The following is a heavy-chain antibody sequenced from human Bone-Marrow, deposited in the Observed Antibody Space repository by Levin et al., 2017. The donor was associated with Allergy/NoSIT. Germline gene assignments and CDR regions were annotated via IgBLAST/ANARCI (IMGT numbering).Heavy chain of an antibody. CDR1: GFLFSSYW. J-gene: IGHJ4*02. V-gene: IGHV3-7*02. D-gene: IGHD6-19*01. CDR3: ATGYSSGWYGGFDY. Sequence: QAGGSLRLSCSASGFLFSSYWMTWVRQAPGKGLEWVANIKQDGSEKYYADSVKGRFSIFRDNAKMSQYLQMNSVRVEDTAVYYCATGYSSGWYGGFDYWGQGALVTVSS. CDR2: IKQDGSEK.